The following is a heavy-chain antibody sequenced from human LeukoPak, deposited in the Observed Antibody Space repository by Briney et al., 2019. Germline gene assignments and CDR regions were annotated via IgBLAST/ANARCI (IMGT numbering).Heavy chain of an antibody. CDR2: IKQHGSEK. Sequence: GGSLRLSCAASGFTFSSYWMSWVSQAPGKGLEWVANIKQHGSEKYYVDSVKGRFTISRDNAKNSLFPQMNSLRAEDTAVYYCARFALKTPPTDWGQGTLVTVSS. CDR1: GFTFSSYW. J-gene: IGHJ4*02. V-gene: IGHV3-7*01. CDR3: ARFALKTPPTD.